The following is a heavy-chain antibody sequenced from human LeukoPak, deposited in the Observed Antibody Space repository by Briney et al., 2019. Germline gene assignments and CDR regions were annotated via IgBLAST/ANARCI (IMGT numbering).Heavy chain of an antibody. CDR1: VFSFPNFW. CDR3: ARGDAFSGDH. CDR2: IHPEGNEK. J-gene: IGHJ4*02. V-gene: IGHV3-7*04. Sequence: GGSLRLSCAVSVFSFPNFWMSWVRQAPGRGLEWVANIHPEGNEKYHVESVKGRFTISRDNTKNLLFLQMNGLRVEDTAVYYCARGDAFSGDHWGQGTLVTVSS.